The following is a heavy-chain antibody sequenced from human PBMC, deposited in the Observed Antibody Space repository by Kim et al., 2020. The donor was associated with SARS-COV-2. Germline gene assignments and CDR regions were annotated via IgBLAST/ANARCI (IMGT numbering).Heavy chain of an antibody. V-gene: IGHV1-69*01. D-gene: IGHD3-10*01. J-gene: IGHJ6*02. Sequence: YAQKFQGRVTITADESTSTAYMGLSSLRSEDTAVYYCARGSGVYYYGMDVWGQGTTVTVSS. CDR3: ARGSGVYYYGMDV.